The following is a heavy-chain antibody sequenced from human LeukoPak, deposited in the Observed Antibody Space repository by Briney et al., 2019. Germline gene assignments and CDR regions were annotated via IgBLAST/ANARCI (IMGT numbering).Heavy chain of an antibody. Sequence: ASVKVSCKASGFTFTNYGFTWVRQAPGQGLEWMGWISAYNGDTNYAQKLQGRVTMTTDTSTGTAYMESRSLRSDDTAVYYCARIAERQLAYYFDYWGQGTLVTVSS. CDR3: ARIAERQLAYYFDY. CDR1: GFTFTNYG. CDR2: ISAYNGDT. J-gene: IGHJ4*02. V-gene: IGHV1-18*01. D-gene: IGHD6-13*01.